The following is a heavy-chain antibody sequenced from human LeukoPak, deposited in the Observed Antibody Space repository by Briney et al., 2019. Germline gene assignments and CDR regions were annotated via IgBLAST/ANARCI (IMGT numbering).Heavy chain of an antibody. D-gene: IGHD2-2*02. V-gene: IGHV4-34*01. CDR2: INHSGST. CDR1: GGSFTGYY. CDR3: ARGKWYRSSTSCYIRRRSHLEITERGPDYFDY. J-gene: IGHJ4*02. Sequence: SETLSLTCAVYGGSFTGYYWSWIRQPPGKGLEWIGEINHSGSTNYNPSLKSRVTISVDTSKNQFSLKLSSVTAADTAVYYCARGKWYRSSTSCYIRRRSHLEITERGPDYFDYWGQGTLVTVSS.